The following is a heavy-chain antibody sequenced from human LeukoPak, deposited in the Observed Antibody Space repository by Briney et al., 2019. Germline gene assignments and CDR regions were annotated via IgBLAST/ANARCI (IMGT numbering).Heavy chain of an antibody. J-gene: IGHJ4*02. V-gene: IGHV3-64*01. CDR2: ISSNGGST. D-gene: IGHD4-17*01. Sequence: PGGSLRLSCAASGFTFSSYAMHWVRQAPGKGLEYVSAISSNGGSTYYANSVKGRFTISRDNSKNTLYLQMGSLRAEDMAVYYCARSTDTVTLFDYWGQGTLVTVSS. CDR1: GFTFSSYA. CDR3: ARSTDTVTLFDY.